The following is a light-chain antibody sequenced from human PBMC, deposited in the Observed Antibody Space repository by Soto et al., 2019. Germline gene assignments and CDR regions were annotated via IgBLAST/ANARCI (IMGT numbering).Light chain of an antibody. CDR2: RAS. CDR3: QNYDNWPPYT. Sequence: ILMTQSPATLSVSPGDTAILSCGASQSVGSNLAWYQQKPGQSPRRLIYRASIRAPGVPARFSGSGSGTEFTLTVTSLQSEDFAVYYCQNYDNWPPYTFGQGTKLEIK. CDR1: QSVGSN. V-gene: IGKV3-15*01. J-gene: IGKJ2*01.